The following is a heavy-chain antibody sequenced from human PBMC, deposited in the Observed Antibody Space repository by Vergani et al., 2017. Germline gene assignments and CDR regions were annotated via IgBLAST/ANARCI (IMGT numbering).Heavy chain of an antibody. V-gene: IGHV4-34*01. J-gene: IGHJ4*02. CDR2: INHSGST. Sequence: QVQLQQWGAGLLKPSETLSLPCAVYGGSFSGYYWSWIRQPPGKGLEWIGEINHSGSTNYNPSLKSRVTISVDTSKNQFSLKLSSVTAADTAVYYCAREVTRLLDYWGQGTLVTVSS. CDR1: GGSFSGYY. D-gene: IGHD5-18*01. CDR3: AREVTRLLDY.